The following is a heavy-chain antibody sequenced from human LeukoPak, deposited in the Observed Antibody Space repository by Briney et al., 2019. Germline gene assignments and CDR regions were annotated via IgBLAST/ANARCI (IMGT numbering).Heavy chain of an antibody. J-gene: IGHJ6*02. D-gene: IGHD2-8*01. CDR3: ARGHVGSYAYYYYYGMDV. CDR2: INHSGST. Sequence: SETLSLTCAVYGGSFSGYYWSWIRQPPKKGLEWIGEINHSGSTNYNPSLKSRVTISVDTSKNQFSLKVRSVTAADTAVYYCARGHVGSYAYYYYYGMDVWGQGTTVTVYS. V-gene: IGHV4-34*01. CDR1: GGSFSGYY.